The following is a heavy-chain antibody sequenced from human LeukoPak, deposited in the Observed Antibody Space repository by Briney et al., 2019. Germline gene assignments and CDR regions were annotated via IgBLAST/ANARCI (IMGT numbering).Heavy chain of an antibody. D-gene: IGHD5-18*01. V-gene: IGHV4-34*01. CDR1: GGSFSGYY. Sequence: SETLSLTCAVYGGSFSGYYWSWIRQPPGKGLEWIGEINHSGSTNYNPSLKSRVTISVDTSKNQFSLKLSSVTAADTAVYYCARGRARPKTALRAENDYWGQGTLVTVSS. CDR2: INHSGST. J-gene: IGHJ4*02. CDR3: ARGRARPKTALRAENDY.